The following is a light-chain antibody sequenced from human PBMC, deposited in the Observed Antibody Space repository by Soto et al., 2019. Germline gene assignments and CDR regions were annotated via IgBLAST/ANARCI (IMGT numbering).Light chain of an antibody. J-gene: IGKJ4*01. CDR3: QHVKTYPLT. Sequence: DIQLTQSPSFLSASVGDRVTITCRASQDISSHLAWYQQKPGKARKLLIYAASTLQSGVPSGFGGSGSGTEFTLTITSLQPEDFATYYCQHVKTYPLTFGGGTKVEIK. V-gene: IGKV1-9*01. CDR2: AAS. CDR1: QDISSH.